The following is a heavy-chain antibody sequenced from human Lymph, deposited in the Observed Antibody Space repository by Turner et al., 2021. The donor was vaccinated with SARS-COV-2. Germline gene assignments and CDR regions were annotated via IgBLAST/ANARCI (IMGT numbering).Heavy chain of an antibody. V-gene: IGHV5-51*03. CDR3: ATLHSASYLEAFDY. J-gene: IGHJ4*02. CDR2: ICPDDSDT. Sequence: VQLLQSGAVVKTPGESLKLSCTVSGYSFTSFWICWVRQMPGKGLEWMGIICPDDSDTSYRPHFQGQVTISADKSISTVYLQWSSLKAADTATYYCATLHSASYLEAFDYWGQGTLVTVTS. CDR1: GYSFTSFW. D-gene: IGHD1-26*01.